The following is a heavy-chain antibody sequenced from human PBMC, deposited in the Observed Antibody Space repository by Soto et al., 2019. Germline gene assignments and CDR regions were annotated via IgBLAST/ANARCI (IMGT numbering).Heavy chain of an antibody. J-gene: IGHJ4*02. CDR1: GFTFGDYA. Sequence: QTGGSLRLSCTASGFTFGDYAINWVRQVPGKGLEWLGFIRNDIYDETTEYAASVKGRIIISRDESKSMAYLQMDSLKTEDTGVYYCTRGRDGYNPYYFLYWGQGALVTVSS. V-gene: IGHV3-49*04. CDR2: IRNDIYDETT. D-gene: IGHD5-12*01. CDR3: TRGRDGYNPYYFLY.